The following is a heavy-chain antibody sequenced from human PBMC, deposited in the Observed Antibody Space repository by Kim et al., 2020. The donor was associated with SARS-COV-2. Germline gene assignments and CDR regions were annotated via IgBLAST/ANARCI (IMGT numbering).Heavy chain of an antibody. CDR1: GFMFTEHF. J-gene: IGHJ4*02. CDR2: IGDRVNAYTA. D-gene: IGHD3-16*01. CDR3: TRLMGPFDC. Sequence: GGSLRLSCVASGFMFTEHFLGWVRQAPGKGLELVGRIGDRVNAYTAEYAASVKGRFTISRDDSKSSVYLQMNSLRSEDTAVYYCTRLMGPFDCWGQGTL. V-gene: IGHV3-72*01.